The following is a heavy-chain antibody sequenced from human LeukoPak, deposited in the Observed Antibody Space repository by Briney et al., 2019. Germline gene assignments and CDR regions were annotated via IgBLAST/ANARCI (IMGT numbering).Heavy chain of an antibody. J-gene: IGHJ4*02. V-gene: IGHV3-23*01. CDR3: VRDGGVSGYDLLDY. Sequence: GGSLRLSCAASGFTFSSYAMSWVRQAPGKGLEWVSAINGSGGSTYYADSVKGRFTISRDNSKNSLSLQMNSLRAEDTAVYYCVRDGGVSGYDLLDYWGQGTLVTVSS. CDR1: GFTFSSYA. D-gene: IGHD5-12*01. CDR2: INGSGGST.